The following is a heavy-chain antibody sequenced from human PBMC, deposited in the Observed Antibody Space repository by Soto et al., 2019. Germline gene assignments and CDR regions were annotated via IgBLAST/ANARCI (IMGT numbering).Heavy chain of an antibody. CDR3: ARTYHYDSLGKTYFYYGMDV. Sequence: ASVKVSCKASGGTFSSYTISWVRQAPGQGLEWMAGIIPMLDSANYAEKFQDRVTITADESTSTVYMEVSSLRSEDTAVYYCARTYHYDSLGKTYFYYGMDVWGQGTTVTVS. CDR1: GGTFSSYT. V-gene: IGHV1-69*13. D-gene: IGHD3-22*01. J-gene: IGHJ6*02. CDR2: IIPMLDSA.